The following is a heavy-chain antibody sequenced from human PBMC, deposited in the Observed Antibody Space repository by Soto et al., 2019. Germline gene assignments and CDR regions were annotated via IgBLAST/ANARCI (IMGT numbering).Heavy chain of an antibody. J-gene: IGHJ6*02. CDR2: IVPILGAV. D-gene: IGHD5-12*01. Sequence: QVQLVQSGAEVKKPGSSVKVSCKASGGTFSSYTITWVRQAPGQGLEWMGRIVPILGAVHYAQRFQGRVTTTADESTSTAYMELSSLRSEDTAIYYCARWNEVATIKETPYYYYGMDVWGQGTTVTVSS. CDR1: GGTFSSYT. CDR3: ARWNEVATIKETPYYYYGMDV. V-gene: IGHV1-69*08.